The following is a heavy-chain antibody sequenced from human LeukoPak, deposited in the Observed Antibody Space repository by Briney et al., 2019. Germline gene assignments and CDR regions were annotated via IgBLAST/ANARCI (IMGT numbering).Heavy chain of an antibody. D-gene: IGHD6-13*01. CDR1: GFTFSNYA. V-gene: IGHV3-23*01. CDR2: MSGSGRST. CDR3: VTHGSLSWIDY. Sequence: GGSLRLSCAASGFTFSNYAMTWVRQAPGKGLEWLSAMSGSGRSTHYADSVKGRFTISRDNSTNPLYLQMNSLRAEDTAVYYCVTHGSLSWIDYWGQGTLVTVSS. J-gene: IGHJ4*02.